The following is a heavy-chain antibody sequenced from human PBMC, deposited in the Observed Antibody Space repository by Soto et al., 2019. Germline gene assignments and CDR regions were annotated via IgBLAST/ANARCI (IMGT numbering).Heavy chain of an antibody. V-gene: IGHV4-30-4*01. Sequence: PSETLSLTCTVSGGSISSGDYYWSWIRQPPGKGLEWIGYIYYSGSTYYNPSLKSRVTISVDTSKNQFSLKLSSVTAADTAVYYCARVAVDFWSGYYRAGPIQNYGMDVWGQGTTVTVSS. J-gene: IGHJ6*02. D-gene: IGHD3-3*01. CDR1: GGSISSGDYY. CDR2: IYYSGST. CDR3: ARVAVDFWSGYYRAGPIQNYGMDV.